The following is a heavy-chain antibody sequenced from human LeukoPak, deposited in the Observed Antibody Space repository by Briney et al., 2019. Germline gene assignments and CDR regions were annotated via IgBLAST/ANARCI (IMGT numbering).Heavy chain of an antibody. Sequence: GGSLRLSCAASGFTFRRYYMSWVRQTPGKGLEWLANIKEDGSETYYVDSVKGRFTISRDNAKHSLYLQMSSLRADDTAVYYCTRDEYSAVPTFRFDHWGQGTLVTVSS. J-gene: IGHJ4*02. CDR2: IKEDGSET. CDR1: GFTFRRYY. V-gene: IGHV3-7*01. D-gene: IGHD1-26*01. CDR3: TRDEYSAVPTFRFDH.